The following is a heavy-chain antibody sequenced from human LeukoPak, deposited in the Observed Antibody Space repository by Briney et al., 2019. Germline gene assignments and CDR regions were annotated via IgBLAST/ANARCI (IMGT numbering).Heavy chain of an antibody. CDR2: ISGSGGST. Sequence: PGGSLRLSCAASGFTFSSYAMRWARQAPGKGLEWVSAISGSGGSTYYADSVKGRSTISRDNSKNTLYLQMNSLRAEDTAVYYCAKVALNYYGSGSYYGMDVWGQGTTVTVSS. CDR3: AKVALNYYGSGSYYGMDV. D-gene: IGHD3-10*01. CDR1: GFTFSSYA. V-gene: IGHV3-23*01. J-gene: IGHJ6*02.